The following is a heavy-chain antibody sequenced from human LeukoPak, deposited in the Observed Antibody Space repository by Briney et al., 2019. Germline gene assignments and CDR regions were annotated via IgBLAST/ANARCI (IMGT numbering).Heavy chain of an antibody. J-gene: IGHJ4*02. CDR1: GYTFTGYY. Sequence: ASVKVSCKASGYTFTGYYMHWVRQAPGQGLEWMGWINPNGGGTNYAQKFQGRVTMTRDTSISTAYMELSRLRSDDTAVYYCARNYYDSSGLGYWGQGTLVTVSS. CDR2: INPNGGGT. CDR3: ARNYYDSSGLGY. D-gene: IGHD3-22*01. V-gene: IGHV1-2*02.